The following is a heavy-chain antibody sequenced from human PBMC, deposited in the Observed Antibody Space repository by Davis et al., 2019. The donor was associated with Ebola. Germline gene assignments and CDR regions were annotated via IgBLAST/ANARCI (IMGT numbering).Heavy chain of an antibody. Sequence: GESLKISCTDSVITFSSYAMTWVRQAPGKGLEWVSAISGSGGSTYYADSVKGRFTISRDNSRNTLYLQMNSLRPEDRAVYYCAKDLSWIQLGDDIGYYYYGMDVWGKGTTVTVSS. CDR2: ISGSGGST. D-gene: IGHD5-18*01. J-gene: IGHJ6*04. CDR1: VITFSSYA. V-gene: IGHV3-23*01. CDR3: AKDLSWIQLGDDIGYYYYGMDV.